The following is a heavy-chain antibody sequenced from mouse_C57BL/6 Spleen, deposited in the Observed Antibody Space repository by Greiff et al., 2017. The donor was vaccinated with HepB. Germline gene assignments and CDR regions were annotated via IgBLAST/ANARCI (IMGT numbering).Heavy chain of an antibody. Sequence: QVQLQQPGAELVKPGASVKMSCKASGYTFTSYWITWVKQRPGQGLEWIGDIYPGSGSTNYNEKFKSKATLTVDTSSSTAYMQLSSLTSEDSAVYYSARDHIGSSLAWFAYWGQGTLVTVSA. CDR3: ARDHIGSSLAWFAY. CDR1: GYTFTSYW. J-gene: IGHJ3*01. CDR2: IYPGSGST. D-gene: IGHD1-1*01. V-gene: IGHV1-55*01.